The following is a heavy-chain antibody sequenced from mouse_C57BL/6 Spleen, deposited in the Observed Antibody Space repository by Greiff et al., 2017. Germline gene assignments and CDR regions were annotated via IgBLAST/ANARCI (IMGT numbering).Heavy chain of an antibody. CDR2: INYDGSST. CDR3: ARGGLRRYFDV. J-gene: IGHJ1*03. V-gene: IGHV5-16*01. D-gene: IGHD2-2*01. Sequence: EVKVVESEGGLVQPGRSMKLSCTASGFTFSDYYMAWVRQVPEKGLEWVANINYDGSSTYYLDSLKSRFIISRDNAKNILYLQMSSLKSEDTATYYCARGGLRRYFDVWGTGTTVTVSS. CDR1: GFTFSDYY.